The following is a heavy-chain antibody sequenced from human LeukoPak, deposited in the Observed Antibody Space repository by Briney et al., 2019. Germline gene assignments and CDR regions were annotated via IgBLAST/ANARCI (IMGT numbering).Heavy chain of an antibody. D-gene: IGHD2-21*02. CDR1: GYTFTSYY. V-gene: IGHV1-46*03. CDR2: INPSGGSA. CDR3: ARNEVTGDLGY. Sequence: ASVKVSCKASGYTFTSYYMHWVRQAPGQGLEWMGIINPSGGSASYAQKFQGRVTMTRDTSTSTVYMELSSLRSEDTAVYYCARNEVTGDLGYWGQGTLVTVSS. J-gene: IGHJ4*02.